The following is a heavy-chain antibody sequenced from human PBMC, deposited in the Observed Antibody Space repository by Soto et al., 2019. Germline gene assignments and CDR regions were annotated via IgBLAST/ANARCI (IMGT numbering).Heavy chain of an antibody. Sequence: QVQLVQSGAEVKKPGSSVKVSCKASGGTFSSYAISWVRQAPGQGLEWMGGIIPIFGTANYAQKFQGRVTITADESTSTAYRELSSLRSEDTAVYYCARAGITMVRGVPGDSFDYWGQGTLVTVSS. CDR1: GGTFSSYA. D-gene: IGHD3-10*01. J-gene: IGHJ4*02. CDR2: IIPIFGTA. CDR3: ARAGITMVRGVPGDSFDY. V-gene: IGHV1-69*01.